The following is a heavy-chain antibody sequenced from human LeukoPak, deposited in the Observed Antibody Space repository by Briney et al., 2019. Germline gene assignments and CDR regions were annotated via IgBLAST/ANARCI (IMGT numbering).Heavy chain of an antibody. D-gene: IGHD3-22*01. J-gene: IGHJ5*02. V-gene: IGHV4-59*01. CDR2: IYYSGST. CDR3: ARHRYYYDSSGYYYQP. CDR1: GASISSYY. Sequence: SETVSLTCTVSGASISSYYWSWIRQPPGKGLEWIGYIYYSGSTNYNPSIKSRVTISVDTSKNQFSLRLSSVTAADTAVYYCARHRYYYDSSGYYYQPWGQGTLVTVSS.